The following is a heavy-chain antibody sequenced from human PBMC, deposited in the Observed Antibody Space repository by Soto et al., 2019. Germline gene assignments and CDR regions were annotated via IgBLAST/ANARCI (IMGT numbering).Heavy chain of an antibody. D-gene: IGHD2-2*01. CDR3: AKHEGYCSTTTCSNFDY. CDR2: IYPGDSDS. CDR1: GFTFTRYW. J-gene: IGHJ4*02. V-gene: IGHV5-51*01. Sequence: PVESLTISCKVSGFTFTRYWIAWVRQMPGKGLEWMGIIYPGDSDSSYSPSFQGQVTISADKSINTAYLHWSSLKASDTAIYYCAKHEGYCSTTTCSNFDYWGQGTMVTVSS.